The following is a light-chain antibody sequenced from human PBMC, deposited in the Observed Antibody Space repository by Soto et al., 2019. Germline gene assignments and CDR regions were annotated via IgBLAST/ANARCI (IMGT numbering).Light chain of an antibody. V-gene: IGLV2-14*03. Sequence: QSALTQPASGSGSPGQAITISCSGTSSDVGTFNYVSWYQQHPGKAPKLMIYDVSNRPSGVSNRFSGSKSGNTASLTISGLRAEDEPDSYCNSYTSNNPNGLANGPKVTVL. CDR3: NSYTSNNPNG. CDR1: SSDVGTFNY. J-gene: IGLJ1*01. CDR2: DVS.